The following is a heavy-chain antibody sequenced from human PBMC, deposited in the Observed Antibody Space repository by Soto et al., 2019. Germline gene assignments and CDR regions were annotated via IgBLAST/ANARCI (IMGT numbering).Heavy chain of an antibody. Sequence: QVKLVESGGGVVQPGRSLRLSCAASGFTCSSYAMHWVRQGPGKGLEWMAVISYDGSNKYYADSVKGRFTISRDNSKNTLYLQMNSLRAEDTAVYYCASDSYGGYDPSFDYWGQGTLVTVSS. J-gene: IGHJ4*02. CDR3: ASDSYGGYDPSFDY. CDR2: ISYDGSNK. CDR1: GFTCSSYA. D-gene: IGHD5-12*01. V-gene: IGHV3-30-3*01.